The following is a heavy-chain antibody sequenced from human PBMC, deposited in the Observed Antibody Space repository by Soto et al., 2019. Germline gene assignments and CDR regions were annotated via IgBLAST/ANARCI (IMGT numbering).Heavy chain of an antibody. Sequence: PSETLSLTCAVYGGSFSGYYWSWIRQPPGKGLEWIGEINHSGSTNYNPSLKSRVTISVDTSKNQFSLKLSSVTAADTAVYYCARFKSAAGLDYYYYYGMDVWGQGTTVTVSS. V-gene: IGHV4-34*01. D-gene: IGHD6-13*01. CDR2: INHSGST. J-gene: IGHJ6*02. CDR3: ARFKSAAGLDYYYYYGMDV. CDR1: GGSFSGYY.